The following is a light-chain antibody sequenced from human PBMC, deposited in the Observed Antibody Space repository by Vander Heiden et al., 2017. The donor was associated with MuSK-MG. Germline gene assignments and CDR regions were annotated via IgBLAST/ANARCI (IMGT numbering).Light chain of an antibody. V-gene: IGLV1-44*01. CDR3: AAWDNSLDAVI. Sequence: QSVLTQPPSASGTPGQRVTISCSGSSPNIEKNPVTWFQQLPGTAPKLLIHTNDQRPSGVPDRFSGSKSGTSASLAISGLQSEDEADYYCAAWDNSLDAVIFGGGTKVTVL. J-gene: IGLJ2*01. CDR2: TND. CDR1: SPNIEKNP.